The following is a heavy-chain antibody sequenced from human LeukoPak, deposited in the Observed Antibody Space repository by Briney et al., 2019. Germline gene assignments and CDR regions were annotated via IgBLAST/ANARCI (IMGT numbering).Heavy chain of an antibody. CDR3: AREIWGSGFYYMDV. V-gene: IGHV3-20*04. D-gene: IGHD3-10*01. Sequence: GGSLRLSCAASGFTFDDYGMSWVRHAPGKGLEWVSGINWNGGSTGYADSVKGRFTISRDNAKNSLYLQMNSLRAEDTAVYYCAREIWGSGFYYMDVWGKGTTVTISS. CDR1: GFTFDDYG. CDR2: INWNGGST. J-gene: IGHJ6*03.